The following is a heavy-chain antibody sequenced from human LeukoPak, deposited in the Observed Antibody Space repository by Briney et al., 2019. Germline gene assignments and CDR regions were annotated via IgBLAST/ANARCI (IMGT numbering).Heavy chain of an antibody. J-gene: IGHJ5*02. CDR1: GGTFSGYA. CDR2: IIPIFGTA. D-gene: IGHD3-3*01. Sequence: GASVKVSCKASGGTFSGYAISWVRQAPGQGLEWMGGIIPIFGTANYAQKFQGRVTITADESTSTAYMELSSLRAEDTAVYYCARSSAYYTDNWFDPWGQGTLVTVSS. CDR3: ARSSAYYTDNWFDP. V-gene: IGHV1-69*13.